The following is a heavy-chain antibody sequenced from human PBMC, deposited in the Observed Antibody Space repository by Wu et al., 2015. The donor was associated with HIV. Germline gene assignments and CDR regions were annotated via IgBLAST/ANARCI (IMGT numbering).Heavy chain of an antibody. J-gene: IGHJ5*02. V-gene: IGHV1-2*02. D-gene: IGHD3-10*01. CDR2: INPNSGGT. Sequence: QVHLVQSGAEVKKPGASVKVSCKASGYTFTGYYMHWVRQAPGQGLEWMGWINPNSGGTNYAQKFQGRVTMTRDTSISTAYMELSRLRSDDTAVYYCARGPTMVRGVIHRPPGATGFDPWGQGTLGPPSPQ. CDR3: ARGPTMVRGVIHRPPGATGFDP. CDR1: GYTFTGYY.